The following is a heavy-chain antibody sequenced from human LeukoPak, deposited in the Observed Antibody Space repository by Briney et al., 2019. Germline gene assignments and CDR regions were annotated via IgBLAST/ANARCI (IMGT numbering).Heavy chain of an antibody. CDR2: INHSGST. CDR3: VFAPATAAYCGGDCYGAFDI. J-gene: IGHJ3*02. D-gene: IGHD2-21*02. V-gene: IGHV4-34*01. Sequence: SETLSLTCAVYGGSFSGYYWSWIRQPPGKGLEWIGEINHSGSTYYNPSLKSRVTISVDTSKNQFSLKLSSVTAADTAVYYCVFAPATAAYCGGDCYGAFDIWGQGTMVTASS. CDR1: GGSFSGYY.